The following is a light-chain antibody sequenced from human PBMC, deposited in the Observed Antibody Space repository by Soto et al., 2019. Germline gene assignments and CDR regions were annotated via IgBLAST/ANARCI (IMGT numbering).Light chain of an antibody. Sequence: DLQMTQSPSSLSASVGERVTITCQASQNISKYLSWYQQKPGRAPKLLIYGASNLETGVPSRFSGSGYGTDFTFTISSLQPEDIATYYCQHYDHRPPFTFGPGTKVAIK. CDR1: QNISKY. CDR3: QHYDHRPPFT. CDR2: GAS. V-gene: IGKV1-33*01. J-gene: IGKJ3*01.